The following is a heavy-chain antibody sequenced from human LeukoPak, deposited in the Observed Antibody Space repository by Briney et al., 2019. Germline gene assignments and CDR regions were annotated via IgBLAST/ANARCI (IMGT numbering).Heavy chain of an antibody. Sequence: SVKVSCKASGGTFSSYAISWVRQAPGQGLEWMGRILPILGIANYAQKFQGRDTITADKSTSTAYMELSSLRSEDTAVYYCASLYCSGGSCYNPYYYYYGMDVWGQGTTVTVSS. CDR2: ILPILGIA. J-gene: IGHJ6*02. V-gene: IGHV1-69*04. D-gene: IGHD2-15*01. CDR1: GGTFSSYA. CDR3: ASLYCSGGSCYNPYYYYYGMDV.